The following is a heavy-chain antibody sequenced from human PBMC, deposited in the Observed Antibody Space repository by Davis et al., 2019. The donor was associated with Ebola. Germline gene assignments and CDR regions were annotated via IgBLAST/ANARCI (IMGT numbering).Heavy chain of an antibody. Sequence: ASVKVSCKASGYTFTSYYMHWVRQAPGQGLEWMGIINPSGGSTSYAQKFQGRVTMTRDTSTSTVYMELRSLRSDDTAVYYCAREVYYGSGSYYHPSPPYFDYWGQGTLVTVSS. CDR1: GYTFTSYY. D-gene: IGHD3-10*01. J-gene: IGHJ4*02. CDR3: AREVYYGSGSYYHPSPPYFDY. CDR2: INPSGGST. V-gene: IGHV1-46*01.